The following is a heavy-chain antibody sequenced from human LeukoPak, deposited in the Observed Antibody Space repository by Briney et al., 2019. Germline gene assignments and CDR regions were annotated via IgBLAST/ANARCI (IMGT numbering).Heavy chain of an antibody. V-gene: IGHV4-30-4*01. D-gene: IGHD6-13*01. CDR3: ARDLLIAAAGIDYYYGMDV. Sequence: SETLSLTCTVSGGSISSGAYYWGWFRQPPGKGLEWIGYIYYSGSTYYNPSLKSRVTISVDTSKNQFSLKLSSVTAADTAVYYCARDLLIAAAGIDYYYGMDVWGQGTTVTVSS. CDR2: IYYSGST. CDR1: GGSISSGAYY. J-gene: IGHJ6*02.